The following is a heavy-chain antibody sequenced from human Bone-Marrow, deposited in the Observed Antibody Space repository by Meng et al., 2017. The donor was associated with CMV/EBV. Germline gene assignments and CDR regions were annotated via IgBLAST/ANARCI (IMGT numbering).Heavy chain of an antibody. J-gene: IGHJ4*02. CDR2: ISYDGSNK. D-gene: IGHD6-13*01. V-gene: IGHV3-30*04. Sequence: GGSLRLSCAASGFTFSRYAMHWVRQAPGKGLEWVAVISYDGSNKYYADSVKGRFTISRDNSKNTLYLQMNSLRVEDTAVYYGAREGWGYSSPVGDDFDYWGQGTLVTVSS. CDR1: GFTFSRYA. CDR3: AREGWGYSSPVGDDFDY.